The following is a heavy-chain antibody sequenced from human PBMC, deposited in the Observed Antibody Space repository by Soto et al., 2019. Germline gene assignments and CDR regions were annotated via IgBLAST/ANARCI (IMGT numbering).Heavy chain of an antibody. CDR1: GFTFSSYS. CDR2: ISSSSSYI. D-gene: IGHD5-18*01. Sequence: SGGSLRLSCAASGFTFSSYSMNWVRQAPGKGLEWVSSISSSSSYIYYADSVKGRFTISRDNSKNTLYLQMNSLRAEDTAVYYCAKSYTAMVTNGMDVWGQGTTVTVSS. J-gene: IGHJ6*02. CDR3: AKSYTAMVTNGMDV. V-gene: IGHV3-21*04.